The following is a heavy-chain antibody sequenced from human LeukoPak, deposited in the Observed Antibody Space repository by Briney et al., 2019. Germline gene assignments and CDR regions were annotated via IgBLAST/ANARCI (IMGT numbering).Heavy chain of an antibody. CDR3: TTQFVYYYGSGSYVLADY. D-gene: IGHD3-10*01. J-gene: IGHJ4*02. CDR1: GSTFSNAW. CDR2: IKSETDGGTT. V-gene: IGHV3-15*01. Sequence: GGSLRLSCAASGSTFSNAWMSWVRQAPGKGLEWVGRIKSETDGGTTDYAAPVKGRFTISRDDSKNTLYLQMNSLKTEDTAVYYCTTQFVYYYGSGSYVLADYWGQGTLVTVSS.